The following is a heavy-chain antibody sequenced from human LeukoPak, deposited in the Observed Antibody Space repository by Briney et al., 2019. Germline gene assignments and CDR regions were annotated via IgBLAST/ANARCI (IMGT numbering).Heavy chain of an antibody. CDR2: ISSSGSPI. D-gene: IGHD3-10*01. V-gene: IGHV3-11*01. J-gene: IGHJ5*02. Sequence: GGSLRLSCAASGFTFSDYYMSWIRQAPGKGLGWVSYISSSGSPIYYADSVKGRFTISRDNAKNSLYLQMNSLRAEDTAVYYCASTGITMVRGVISWFDPWGQGTLVTVSS. CDR1: GFTFSDYY. CDR3: ASTGITMVRGVISWFDP.